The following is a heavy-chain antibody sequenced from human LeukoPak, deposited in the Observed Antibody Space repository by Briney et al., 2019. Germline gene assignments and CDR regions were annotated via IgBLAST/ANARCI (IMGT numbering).Heavy chain of an antibody. D-gene: IGHD3-10*01. CDR1: GGSISSGGYY. V-gene: IGHV4-31*03. CDR3: AGGLRGGDSYWYFDL. CDR2: IYYSGST. J-gene: IGHJ2*01. Sequence: SETLSLTCTVSGGSISSGGYYWSWIRQHPGKGLEWIGYIYYSGSTYYNPSLKSRVTISVDTSKNQFPLKLSSVTAADTAVYYCAGGLRGGDSYWYFDLWGRGTLVTVSS.